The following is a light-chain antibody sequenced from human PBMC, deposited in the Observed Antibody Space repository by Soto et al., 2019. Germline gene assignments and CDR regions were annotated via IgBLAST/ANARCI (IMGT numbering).Light chain of an antibody. J-gene: IGLJ1*01. V-gene: IGLV2-8*01. CDR3: KSYAGSNTYV. CDR1: KSDIGVYDF. CDR2: EVV. Sequence: TQPPSASGSPGQSVTISCTGTKSDIGVYDFVSWYQHHPGKAPRLIIYEVVQRPSGVPDRFSGSKSGNTASLTVSGLQAADEADYFCKSYAGSNTYVFGSGTKVTVL.